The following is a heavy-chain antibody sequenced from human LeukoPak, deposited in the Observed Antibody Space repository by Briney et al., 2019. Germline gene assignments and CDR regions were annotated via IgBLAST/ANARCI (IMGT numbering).Heavy chain of an antibody. D-gene: IGHD5-18*01. V-gene: IGHV3-53*01. Sequence: GGSLRLSCAASGFTVSSNYMSWVRQAPGKGLEGGSFIYDGGRTNYADSVKGRFTISRDNSKNTLYLQMNRLRAEDTAVYYCARGVRGYSHGSRFDYWGQGTLVTVSS. J-gene: IGHJ4*02. CDR3: ARGVRGYSHGSRFDY. CDR1: GFTVSSNY. CDR2: IYDGGRT.